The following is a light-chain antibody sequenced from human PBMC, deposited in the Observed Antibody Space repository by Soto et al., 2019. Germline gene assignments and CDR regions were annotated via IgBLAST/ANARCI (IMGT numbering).Light chain of an antibody. CDR3: QQRLNWIT. J-gene: IGKJ5*01. CDR2: EVS. V-gene: IGKV1-9*01. CDR1: QGVSSH. Sequence: IQLTQFPSSLSASVGDRDTITCRPSQGVSSHLAWHQQKPGKAPKLLIYEVSTLQSGVPSRFRGSVSGTDFTLTISRLQPEDFAVYSCQQRLNWITFGQGTRLEI.